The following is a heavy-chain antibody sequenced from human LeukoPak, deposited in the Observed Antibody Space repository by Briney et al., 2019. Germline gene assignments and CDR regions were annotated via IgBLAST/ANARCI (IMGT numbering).Heavy chain of an antibody. Sequence: SETLSLTCTVSGDSISSSSYYWDWIRQPPGKGLEWIASISCSGSTYYNPSLKSRVTMSVDTSKNEFSLRLSSVTAADTAVYYCARTKGLAGAYNAFDIWGQGTMVTVS. CDR1: GDSISSSSYY. J-gene: IGHJ3*02. V-gene: IGHV4-39*07. D-gene: IGHD1-14*01. CDR3: ARTKGLAGAYNAFDI. CDR2: ISCSGST.